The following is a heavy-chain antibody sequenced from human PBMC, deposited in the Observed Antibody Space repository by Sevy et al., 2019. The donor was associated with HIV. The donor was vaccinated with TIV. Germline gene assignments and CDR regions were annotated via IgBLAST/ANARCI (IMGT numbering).Heavy chain of an antibody. CDR3: ARETDYDDYGGHAFDI. V-gene: IGHV4-31*03. CDR1: GGSISSSNSD. J-gene: IGHJ3*02. CDR2: IYHSGTT. D-gene: IGHD4-17*01. Sequence: SETLSLTCTVSGGSISSSNSDWSWIRQRPGKGLEWIGFIYHSGTTYYNPSLRSRLNMSVDKSKNQFSLKLSSVTAADTAVYYCARETDYDDYGGHAFDIWGQGTMVTVSS.